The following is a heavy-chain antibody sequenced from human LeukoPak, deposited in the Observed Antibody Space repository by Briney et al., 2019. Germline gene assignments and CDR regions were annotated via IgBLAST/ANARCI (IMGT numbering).Heavy chain of an antibody. CDR2: IYYSGST. D-gene: IGHD3-22*01. Sequence: SETLSLTCTVSGGSISSSSYYWGWIRQPPGKGLEWIGSIYYSGSTYYNPSLKSRVTISVDTSKNQFSLKLSSVTAADTAVYYCAREYYYDSSFLGDAFDIWGQGTMVTVSS. V-gene: IGHV4-39*07. J-gene: IGHJ3*02. CDR1: GGSISSSSYY. CDR3: AREYYYDSSFLGDAFDI.